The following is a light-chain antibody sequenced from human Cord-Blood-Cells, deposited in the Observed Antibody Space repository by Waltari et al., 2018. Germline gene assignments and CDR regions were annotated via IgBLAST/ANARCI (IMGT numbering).Light chain of an antibody. J-gene: IGLJ1*01. CDR1: NLGSKS. CDR3: QVWDSSSDHYV. V-gene: IGLV3-21*04. CDR2: YDS. Sequence: SYVLTQPPSASVAPGKTARITCGGNNLGSKSVHWYQQKPGQAPVLVIDYDSDRPSGIPERFSGSNSGNTATLTISRVEAGDEADYYCQVWDSSSDHYVFGTGTKVTVL.